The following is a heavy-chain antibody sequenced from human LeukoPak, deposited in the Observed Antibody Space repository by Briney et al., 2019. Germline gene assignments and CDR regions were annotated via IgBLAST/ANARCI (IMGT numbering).Heavy chain of an antibody. CDR3: TRVEETATTAAIIRKYSYYYYYMDV. D-gene: IGHD4-11*01. J-gene: IGHJ6*03. V-gene: IGHV3-30*04. CDR2: ISYDGSKK. CDR1: GFTFSSYA. Sequence: PGRSLRLSCAASGFTFSSYAMHWVRQAPGKGLEWVAVISYDGSKKYYADSVKGRFTISRDNSKNTLYLQMNSLRAEDTAVYYCTRVEETATTAAIIRKYSYYYYYMDVWGKGNTVTVSS.